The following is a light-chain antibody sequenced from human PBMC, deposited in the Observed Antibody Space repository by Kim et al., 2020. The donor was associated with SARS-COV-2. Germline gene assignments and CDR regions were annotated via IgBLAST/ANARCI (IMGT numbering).Light chain of an antibody. CDR1: QTVTSDY. V-gene: IGKV3-20*01. J-gene: IGKJ4*01. CDR2: GAV. Sequence: SPGERATLACRASQTVTSDYLAWYQQRPGQAPRLLIYGAVSRATGIPDRFSGSGSGTDFTLIISRLEPEDFAVYYCHQYDTSPLTFGGGTRVDIK. CDR3: HQYDTSPLT.